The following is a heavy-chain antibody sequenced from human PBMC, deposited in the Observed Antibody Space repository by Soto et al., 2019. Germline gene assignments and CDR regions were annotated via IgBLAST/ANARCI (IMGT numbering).Heavy chain of an antibody. V-gene: IGHV3-30-3*01. CDR3: ATPFFYGAYEFEY. CDR1: VFTFSSYA. Sequence: PGGSLRLSCAASVFTFSSYAMHCVRQAPGKWLEWVAVISYDGSNKYYADSVKGRFTISRDNSKNTLYLQMNSLRAEDTAVYYCATPFFYGAYEFEYWGQGTLV. J-gene: IGHJ4*02. D-gene: IGHD4-17*01. CDR2: ISYDGSNK.